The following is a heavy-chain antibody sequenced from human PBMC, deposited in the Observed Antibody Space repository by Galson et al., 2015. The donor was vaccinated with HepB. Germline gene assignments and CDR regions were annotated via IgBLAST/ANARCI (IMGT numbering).Heavy chain of an antibody. Sequence: SLRLSCAASGFTFSSYAMHWVRQAPGKGLEWVAVISYDGSNKYYADSVKGRFTISRDNSKNTLYLQMNSLRAEDTAVYYCARSYGDLGGHTDYWGQGTLVTVSS. V-gene: IGHV3-30*04. CDR2: ISYDGSNK. CDR3: ARSYGDLGGHTDY. D-gene: IGHD4-17*01. CDR1: GFTFSSYA. J-gene: IGHJ4*02.